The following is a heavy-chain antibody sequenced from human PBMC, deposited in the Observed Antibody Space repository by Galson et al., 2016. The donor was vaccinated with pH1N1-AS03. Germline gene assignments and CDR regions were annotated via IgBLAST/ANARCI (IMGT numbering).Heavy chain of an antibody. J-gene: IGHJ5*02. CDR3: ARRVYGDYVNWFDP. CDR1: GGPISSSSYY. V-gene: IGHV4-39*01. CDR2: IYYSGST. D-gene: IGHD4-17*01. Sequence: ETLSLTCTVSGGPISSSSYYWGWIRQPPGKGLEWIGSIYYSGSTYYNPSLKSRVTISVDTSKNQFSLKLSSVTAADTAVYYCARRVYGDYVNWFDPWGQGTLVTVSS.